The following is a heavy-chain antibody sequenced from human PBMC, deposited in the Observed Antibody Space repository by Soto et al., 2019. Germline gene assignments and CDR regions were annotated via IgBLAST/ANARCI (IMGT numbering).Heavy chain of an antibody. J-gene: IGHJ6*03. D-gene: IGHD6-13*01. V-gene: IGHV1-18*01. CDR1: GYTFTSYG. CDR3: ARWLPIAAVENYYYYYMDV. CDR2: ISAYNGNT. Sequence: ASVKVSCKASGYTFTSYGISWVRQAPGQGLEWMGWISAYNGNTNYAQKLQGRVTMTTDTSTSTAYMELRSLRSDDTAVYYCARWLPIAAVENYYYYYMDVWGKGTTVTVSS.